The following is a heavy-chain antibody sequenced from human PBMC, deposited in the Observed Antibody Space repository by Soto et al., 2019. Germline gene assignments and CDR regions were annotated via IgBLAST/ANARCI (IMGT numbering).Heavy chain of an antibody. J-gene: IGHJ4*02. D-gene: IGHD1-7*01. CDR3: VRIEVTGTTGFDY. Sequence: QVQLVESGEGVVQPGRSLRLSCVASGFTFSRFGMHWVRQAPGKGLEWVAVITFDGSHRYYGDSVEGRFAISRDNSKNTLYLQMNSLRPDDTAIYYCVRIEVTGTTGFDYWGRGTLVTVSS. CDR2: ITFDGSHR. V-gene: IGHV3-30*03. CDR1: GFTFSRFG.